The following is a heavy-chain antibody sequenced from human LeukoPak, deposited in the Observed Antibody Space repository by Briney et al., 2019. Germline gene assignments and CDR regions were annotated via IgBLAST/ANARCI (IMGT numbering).Heavy chain of an antibody. CDR1: GFTFDVYP. Sequence: SLTLSCAPSGFTFDVYPMHGLRHAPGEGRVWGSGISWNSGSIGYADSVKGRFTISRDNAKNSLYLQMNSLRAEDTALYYCAKDHSIGAAQYYFDYWGQGTLVTVSS. J-gene: IGHJ4*02. D-gene: IGHD6-6*01. CDR3: AKDHSIGAAQYYFDY. CDR2: ISWNSGSI. V-gene: IGHV3-9*01.